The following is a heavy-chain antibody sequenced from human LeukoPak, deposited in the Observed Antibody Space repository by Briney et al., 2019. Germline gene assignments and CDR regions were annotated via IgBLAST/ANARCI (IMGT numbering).Heavy chain of an antibody. CDR2: IYSGGST. D-gene: IGHD1-26*01. Sequence: GGSLRLSCAASGFTVRNNYMTWVRQAPGKGLEWVSVIYSGGSTYYADSVKGRFTISRDNSNNTLYLQMNSLRAEDSAVYYCARVPRGGYPPYWGQGTLVTVSS. CDR1: GFTVRNNY. J-gene: IGHJ4*02. V-gene: IGHV3-66*02. CDR3: ARVPRGGYPPY.